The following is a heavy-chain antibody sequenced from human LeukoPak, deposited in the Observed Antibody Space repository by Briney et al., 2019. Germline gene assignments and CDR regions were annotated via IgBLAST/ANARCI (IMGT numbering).Heavy chain of an antibody. J-gene: IGHJ3*02. CDR2: INRRGST. D-gene: IGHD5-12*01. CDR3: AREIIVARGAFDI. V-gene: IGHV4-34*01. Sequence: SETLSLTCAVYGGSFSGYYWIWIRQPPGKGLEWIGEINRRGSTNYNPSLKSRVTIPVDTSKNQFSLKLSSVTAADTAVYYCAREIIVARGAFDIWGQGTMVTVSS. CDR1: GGSFSGYY.